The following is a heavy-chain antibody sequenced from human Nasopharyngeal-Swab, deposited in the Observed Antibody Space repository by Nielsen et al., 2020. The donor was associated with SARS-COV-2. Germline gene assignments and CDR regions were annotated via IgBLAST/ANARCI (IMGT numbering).Heavy chain of an antibody. Sequence: GSLRLSCAASGFTFSSYAMHWVRQAPGKGLEWVAVISYDGSNKYYADSVKGRFTISRDNSKNTLYLQMNSLRAEDTAVYYCARGPDGVVVPAAILYWGQGTLVTVSS. J-gene: IGHJ4*02. CDR1: GFTFSSYA. D-gene: IGHD2-2*01. V-gene: IGHV3-30*04. CDR3: ARGPDGVVVPAAILY. CDR2: ISYDGSNK.